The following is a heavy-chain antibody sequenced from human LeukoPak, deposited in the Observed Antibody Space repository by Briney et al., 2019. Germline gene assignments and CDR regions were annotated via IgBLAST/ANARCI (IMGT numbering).Heavy chain of an antibody. Sequence: PGGCLRLSCAASVFTFSSYSMLWVRQALCKGLEWVAVVSYDGSNKYYADSVKGRFTISRDNSKNTLYLQMNSLRAEDTAVYYCARDEDYYDYWGQGTLVTVSS. CDR3: ARDEDYYDY. J-gene: IGHJ4*02. D-gene: IGHD2-15*01. V-gene: IGHV3-30-3*01. CDR2: VSYDGSNK. CDR1: VFTFSSYS.